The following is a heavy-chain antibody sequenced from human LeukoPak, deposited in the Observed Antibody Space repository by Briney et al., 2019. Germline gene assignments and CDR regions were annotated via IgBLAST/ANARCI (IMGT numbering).Heavy chain of an antibody. CDR1: GGSFSGYY. Sequence: SETLSLTCAVYGGSFSGYYWSWIRQPPGKGLEWIGEINHSGSTNYNPSLKSRGTISLDTSKNQFSLKVSSVTAADTAAYFCARGVHGDYRWYFDLWGRGTLVTVSS. CDR3: ARGVHGDYRWYFDL. CDR2: INHSGST. J-gene: IGHJ2*01. V-gene: IGHV4-34*01. D-gene: IGHD4-17*01.